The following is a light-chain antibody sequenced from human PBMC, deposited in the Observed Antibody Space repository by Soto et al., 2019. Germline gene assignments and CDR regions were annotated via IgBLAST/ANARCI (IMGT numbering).Light chain of an antibody. Sequence: DVPMTQSPSTLSASVGDRVTITCRASQSISTWLAWYQQKPGEAPKLLIYRASSLESGVPSRFSGSGSGTEVTLTISSLQPDDFATYYCQQYNSYSYTFGQGTKLEIK. J-gene: IGKJ2*01. V-gene: IGKV1-5*03. CDR3: QQYNSYSYT. CDR2: RAS. CDR1: QSISTW.